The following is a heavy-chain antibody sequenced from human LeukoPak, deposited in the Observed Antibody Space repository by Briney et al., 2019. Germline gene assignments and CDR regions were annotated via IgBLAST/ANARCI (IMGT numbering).Heavy chain of an antibody. D-gene: IGHD3-16*01. J-gene: IGHJ1*01. CDR3: VHDIPGGEGFQH. V-gene: IGHV2-5*01. Sequence: SGPTLVNPTQTLTLTCTFSGFSLSTSGVGVGWIRQPPGKALEWLALIYWNDDKRYSPSLKSRLTITKDTSKNQVVLTMTNMDPVDTATYYCVHDIPGGEGFQHWGQGTLVTVSS. CDR1: GFSLSTSGVG. CDR2: IYWNDDK.